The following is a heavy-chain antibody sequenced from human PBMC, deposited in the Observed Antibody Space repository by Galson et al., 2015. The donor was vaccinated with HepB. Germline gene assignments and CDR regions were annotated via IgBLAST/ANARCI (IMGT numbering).Heavy chain of an antibody. CDR1: GGSISSRSYY. D-gene: IGHD1-1*01. Sequence: LSLTCTVSGGSISSRSYYWTWIRQPPGKGLEWIGNVFYSGSTNYNPSLKSRVTISVDTSTNQFSLKLASVTAADTAIYYCARQQSRTGPAPDFDSWGQGTLVTVSS. J-gene: IGHJ4*02. CDR2: VFYSGST. CDR3: ARQQSRTGPAPDFDS. V-gene: IGHV4-39*01.